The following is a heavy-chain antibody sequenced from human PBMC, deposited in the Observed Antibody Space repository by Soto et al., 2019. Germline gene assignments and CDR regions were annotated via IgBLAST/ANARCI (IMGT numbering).Heavy chain of an antibody. CDR1: GYSFTNYW. CDR3: ARHNRYSSTWFEGWFDP. V-gene: IGHV5-51*03. Sequence: EVQLVQSGAEVKKAGESLKISCQGSGYSFTNYWVGWVRQIPGRGLEWMGIIHPGDSDTRYSPFFQGQVTISADKSISTAYLLWSSLKASDTAMYYCARHNRYSSTWFEGWFDPWGQGTLVTVSS. CDR2: IHPGDSDT. J-gene: IGHJ5*02. D-gene: IGHD6-13*01.